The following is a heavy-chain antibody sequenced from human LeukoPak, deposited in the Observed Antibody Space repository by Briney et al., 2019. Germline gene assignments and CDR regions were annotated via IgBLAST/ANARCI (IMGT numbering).Heavy chain of an antibody. CDR3: ARESFAARWD. D-gene: IGHD6-6*01. V-gene: IGHV3-7*01. J-gene: IGHJ4*02. CDR2: IKQDGSQK. CDR1: GFTFSTYG. Sequence: GGSLRLSCAASGFTFSTYGMNWVRQAPGKGLEWVANIKQDGSQKSYVDSVKGRFTISRDNANNLLYLQMNSLRAEDTAVYYCARESFAARWDWGQGTLVTVS.